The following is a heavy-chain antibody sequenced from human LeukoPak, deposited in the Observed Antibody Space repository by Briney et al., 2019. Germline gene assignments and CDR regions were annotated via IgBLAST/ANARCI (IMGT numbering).Heavy chain of an antibody. CDR1: GFIFSNYD. CDR3: AKSRSGVSSCYNY. J-gene: IGHJ4*02. V-gene: IGHV3-23*01. Sequence: PGGSLRLSCAASGFIFSNYDMSWVRQAPGKGLEWVSAISGSDDNAYYADSVRGRFTISRDNSKNTLYLQMNSLRAEDTAIYFCAKSRSGVSSCYNYWGQGTLVTVSS. CDR2: ISGSDDNA. D-gene: IGHD2-15*01.